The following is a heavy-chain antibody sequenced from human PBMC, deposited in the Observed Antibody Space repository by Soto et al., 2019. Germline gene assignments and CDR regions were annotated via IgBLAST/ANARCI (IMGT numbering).Heavy chain of an antibody. V-gene: IGHV3-48*01. CDR3: ARDLHMGTTLTIHAFDI. Sequence: GGSLRLSCAASGFTFSSYSMNWVRQAPGKGLEWVSYISSSSSTIYYADSVKGRFTISRDNAKNSLYLQMNSLRAEDTAVYYCARDLHMGTTLTIHAFDIWGQGTMVTVS. CDR1: GFTFSSYS. J-gene: IGHJ3*02. CDR2: ISSSSSTI. D-gene: IGHD1-1*01.